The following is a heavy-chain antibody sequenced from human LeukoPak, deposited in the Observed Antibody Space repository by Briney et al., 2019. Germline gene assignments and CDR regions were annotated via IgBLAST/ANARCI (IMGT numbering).Heavy chain of an antibody. CDR3: ARVLADGDSTSYYYYGMDV. CDR1: GGSISSGGYS. J-gene: IGHJ6*02. CDR2: IYHSGST. V-gene: IGHV4-30-2*01. Sequence: KPSETLSLTCTVSGGSISSGGYSWSWIRQPPGKGLEWIGYIYHSGSTYYNPSLKSRVTISVDRSKNQFSLKLSSVTAADTAVYYCARVLADGDSTSYYYYGMDVWGQGTTVTVSS. D-gene: IGHD2-21*02.